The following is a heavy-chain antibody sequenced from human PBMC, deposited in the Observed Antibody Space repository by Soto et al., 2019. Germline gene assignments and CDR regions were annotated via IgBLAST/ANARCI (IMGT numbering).Heavy chain of an antibody. V-gene: IGHV1-18*01. CDR3: ARVRVDASLGRHPPLHYYAMDV. D-gene: IGHD2-15*01. CDR2: ISPYNGNR. Sequence: QAQLVQSGDEVKEPGASVKVSCKTSGYTFTSYGVSWVRQAPGQGLEWMGWISPYNGNRNYAQKFQGRVTMTTVTSTGTADMEVRSLRSDDTAVCYWARVRVDASLGRHPPLHYYAMDVWGQGTTVSVYS. CDR1: GYTFTSYG. J-gene: IGHJ6*02.